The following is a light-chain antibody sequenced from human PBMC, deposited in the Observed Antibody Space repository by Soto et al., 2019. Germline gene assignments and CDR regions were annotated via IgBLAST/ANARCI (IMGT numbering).Light chain of an antibody. CDR2: GAS. Sequence: EIVMTQSPATLSLSPGERATLSCRASQSVSSSYLSWNQQKPGQATRLLIYGASTRATGIPARFSGSGSGTDFTLTISSLQPEDFAVYYCQQDYNLPPTFGQGTRLEIK. J-gene: IGKJ5*01. CDR1: QSVSSSY. CDR3: QQDYNLPPT. V-gene: IGKV3D-7*01.